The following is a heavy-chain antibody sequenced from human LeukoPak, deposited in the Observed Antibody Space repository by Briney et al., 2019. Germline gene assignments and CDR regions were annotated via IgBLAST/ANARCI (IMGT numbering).Heavy chain of an antibody. V-gene: IGHV4-34*01. J-gene: IGHJ5*02. CDR1: GGSFSGYY. D-gene: IGHD6-13*01. Sequence: PSETLSLTCAVYGGSFSGYYWSWIRQPPGKGLEWIGEINHSGSTNYNPSLKSRVTISVDTSKNQFSLKLNSVTAADTAVYYCARGGAAAGTIWFDPWGQGTLVTVSS. CDR3: ARGGAAAGTIWFDP. CDR2: INHSGST.